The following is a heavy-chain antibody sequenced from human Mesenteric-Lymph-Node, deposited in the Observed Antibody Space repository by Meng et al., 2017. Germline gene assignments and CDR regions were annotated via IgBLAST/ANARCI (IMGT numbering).Heavy chain of an antibody. CDR3: ARNLNYYGSGSYLYFYD. CDR2: IIPPFTTA. Sequence: SVKVSCKASGGTFSSYAISWVRQAPGQGLEWMGGIIPPFTTANYAQKFQGRVTITTDESTSTAYMELSSLRPEDTAIYFCARNLNYYGSGSYLYFYDWGQGTLVTVSS. V-gene: IGHV1-69*05. D-gene: IGHD3-10*01. J-gene: IGHJ4*02. CDR1: GGTFSSYA.